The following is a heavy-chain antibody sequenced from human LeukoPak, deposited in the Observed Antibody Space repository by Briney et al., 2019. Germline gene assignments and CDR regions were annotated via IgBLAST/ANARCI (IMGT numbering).Heavy chain of an antibody. CDR1: GGSISSYY. J-gene: IGHJ6*03. V-gene: IGHV4-59*12. CDR2: IYYSGST. D-gene: IGHD5-18*01. Sequence: SETLSLTCTVSGGSISSYYWSWIRQPPGKGLEWIGYIYYSGSTNYNPSLKSRVTISVDTSKNQFSLKLSSVTAADTAVYYCATSPGGYSYGTSPNYYMDVWGKGTTVTVSS. CDR3: ATSPGGYSYGTSPNYYMDV.